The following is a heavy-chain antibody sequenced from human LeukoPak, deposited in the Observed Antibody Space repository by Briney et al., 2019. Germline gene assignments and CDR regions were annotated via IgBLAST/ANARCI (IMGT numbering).Heavy chain of an antibody. Sequence: PSQTLSLTCTVSGGSISSGGYYWSWIRQHPGKGLEWIGYIYYSGSTYYNPSLKSRVTISVDTSKNQFSLKLSSVTAADTAVYYCARGLAIRGVSRFDPWGQEPWSPSPQ. J-gene: IGHJ5*02. CDR1: GGSISSGGYY. CDR2: IYYSGST. CDR3: ARGLAIRGVSRFDP. V-gene: IGHV4-31*03. D-gene: IGHD3-10*01.